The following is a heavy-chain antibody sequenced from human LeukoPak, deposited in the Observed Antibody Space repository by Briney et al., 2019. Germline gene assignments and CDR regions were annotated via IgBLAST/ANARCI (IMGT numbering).Heavy chain of an antibody. CDR3: ATLAAAGPDPNYYYYGMDV. CDR1: GYTFTIYA. CDR2: INAGNGNT. V-gene: IGHV1-3*01. D-gene: IGHD6-13*01. J-gene: IGHJ6*02. Sequence: EASVKVSCKASGYTFTIYAMHWVRQAPGQRLEWMGWINAGNGNTKYSQKFQGRVTITRDTSASTAYMELSSLRSEDTAVYYCATLAAAGPDPNYYYYGMDVWGQGTTVTVSS.